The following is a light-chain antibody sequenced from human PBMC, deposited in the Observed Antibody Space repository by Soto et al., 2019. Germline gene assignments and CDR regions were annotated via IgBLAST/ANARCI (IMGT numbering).Light chain of an antibody. CDR2: LGS. CDR1: QSLLHSNGHKY. CDR3: MQALQTPYT. Sequence: DIVMTQSPLSLPVTPGEPASISCRSSQSLLHSNGHKYLDWYLQKPGQSPQLLIYLGSNRASGVSDRFSGSGSGTDLTLKISRVEAEDVGVYYCMQALQTPYTFGQGTKLEIK. J-gene: IGKJ2*01. V-gene: IGKV2-28*01.